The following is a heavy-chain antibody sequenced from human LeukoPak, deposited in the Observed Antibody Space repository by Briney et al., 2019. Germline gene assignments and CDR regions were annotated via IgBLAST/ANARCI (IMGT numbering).Heavy chain of an antibody. D-gene: IGHD3-10*01. J-gene: IGHJ6*03. V-gene: IGHV4-34*01. CDR1: GGSFNDYY. CDR3: ARRDYLDHFYYIDV. Sequence: SETLSLTCAAYGGSFNDYYWTWIRQPPGKGLEWIGEIKPSGRTNYNPSLESRVTISVDTSKNHFSLKLSSVTAADTAVYYCARRDYLDHFYYIDVWDKGNTVTVSS. CDR2: IKPSGRT.